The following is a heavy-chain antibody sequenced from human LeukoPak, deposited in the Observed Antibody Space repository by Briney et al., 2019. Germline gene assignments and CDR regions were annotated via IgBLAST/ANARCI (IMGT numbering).Heavy chain of an antibody. V-gene: IGHV3-30-3*01. J-gene: IGHJ4*02. CDR2: ISYDGSNK. Sequence: GRSLRLSCAASGFTFSSYAMHWVRQAPGKGLEWVAVISYDGSNKYYADSVKGRFTISRDNSKNTLYLQMNSLRAEDTAVYYCAREESYLLDYWGQGTLVTVSS. D-gene: IGHD1-26*01. CDR3: AREESYLLDY. CDR1: GFTFSSYA.